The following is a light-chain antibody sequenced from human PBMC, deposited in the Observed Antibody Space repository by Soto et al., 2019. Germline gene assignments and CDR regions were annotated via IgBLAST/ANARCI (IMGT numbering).Light chain of an antibody. CDR1: QTVRNN. CDR2: GAS. CDR3: QQYNNWPLT. Sequence: EIVLTQSPGTLSLSPGERSTVSCRASQTVRNNYLAWYQQKPGQAPRLLIYGASTRAPGIPARFSGSGSGTEFTLTISSLQSEDFAVYHCQQYNNWPLTFGGGTKVDIK. V-gene: IGKV3-15*01. J-gene: IGKJ4*01.